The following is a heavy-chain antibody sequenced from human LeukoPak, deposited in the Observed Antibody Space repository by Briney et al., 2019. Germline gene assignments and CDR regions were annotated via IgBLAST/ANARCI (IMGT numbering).Heavy chain of an antibody. D-gene: IGHD3-10*01. J-gene: IGHJ6*02. CDR2: ISYDGSNK. Sequence: SGGSLRLSCAASGFTFSSYCMHWVRQAPGKGLEWVAVISYDGSNKYYADSVKGRFTISRDNSKNTLYLQMNSLRAEDTAIYYCENSRGSGSYIPHCGMDVWGQGTPVTVSS. CDR3: ENSRGSGSYIPHCGMDV. V-gene: IGHV3-30*04. CDR1: GFTFSSYC.